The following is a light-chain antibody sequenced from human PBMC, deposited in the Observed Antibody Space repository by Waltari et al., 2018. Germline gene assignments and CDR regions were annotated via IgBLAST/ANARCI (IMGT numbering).Light chain of an antibody. Sequence: EIVLTQSPATLSLSPGEGATLSCTASQSVSSYLAWYQQKPGQAPRLFIYDASNRASGIPARFSGSGSGTDFTLTISSLEPEDFAVYYCQQRSNWPWTFGQGTKVEIK. CDR3: QQRSNWPWT. CDR2: DAS. V-gene: IGKV3-11*01. CDR1: QSVSSY. J-gene: IGKJ1*01.